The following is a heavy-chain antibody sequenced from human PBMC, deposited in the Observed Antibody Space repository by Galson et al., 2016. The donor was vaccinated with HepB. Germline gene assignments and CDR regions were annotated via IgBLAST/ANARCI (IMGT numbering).Heavy chain of an antibody. CDR2: IYYSGST. CDR1: GDSVNSGDSY. V-gene: IGHV4-61*08. D-gene: IGHD6-19*01. Sequence: SETLSLTCTVSGDSVNSGDSYWNWIRQPPGKGLEWIGYIYYSGSTKYNASLKSRVTISVDMAKNQFSLKLSSVTAADTAVYYCARDDSSGWKAPGAFDIWGQGTMVTFSS. J-gene: IGHJ3*02. CDR3: ARDDSSGWKAPGAFDI.